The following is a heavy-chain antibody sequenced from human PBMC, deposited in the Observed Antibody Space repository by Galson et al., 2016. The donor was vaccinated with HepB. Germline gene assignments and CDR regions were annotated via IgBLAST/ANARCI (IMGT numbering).Heavy chain of an antibody. V-gene: IGHV5-51*01. CDR3: ARPKPGDGYNWAC. D-gene: IGHD5-24*01. CDR1: GYDFPTFW. CDR2: IYPEDSDT. J-gene: IGHJ4*02. Sequence: QSGAEVKKPGESLRISCKGSGYDFPTFWLGWVRQLPGQGLEWMGIIYPEDSDTRYSPSLQGQVPISADTSTNTAYLPWDSLKASDSGIYYCARPKPGDGYNWACWGQGTTVTVSS.